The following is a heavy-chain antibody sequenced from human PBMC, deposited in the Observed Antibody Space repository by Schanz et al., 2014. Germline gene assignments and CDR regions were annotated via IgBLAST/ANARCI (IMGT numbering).Heavy chain of an antibody. J-gene: IGHJ4*02. CDR1: GFSFGTYA. V-gene: IGHV3-23*01. CDR2: IGVDGTTT. Sequence: EVHLLESGGGLVQPGGSLRLSCAASGFSFGTYAMSWVRQAPGKGLEWVSVIGVDGTTTYYADSVKGRFTISRDNSKNTLYLQMNSLRPEDTAVYYCARDHTTESYYSAGPPIDYWGQGTLLTVSS. CDR3: ARDHTTESYYSAGPPIDY. D-gene: IGHD1-26*01.